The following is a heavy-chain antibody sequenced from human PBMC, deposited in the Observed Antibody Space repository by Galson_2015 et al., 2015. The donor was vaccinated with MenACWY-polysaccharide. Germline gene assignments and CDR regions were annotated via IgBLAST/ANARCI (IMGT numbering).Heavy chain of an antibody. J-gene: IGHJ4*02. V-gene: IGHV3-23*01. CDR2: ISGSGDST. Sequence: SLRLSCAASGFTFSSYAMSWVRQAPGKGLQWVSDISGSGDSTFYADSVRGRFTISRYNSKNTLYLQMNGLRAEDTAVYYCAARPTNTGTTGPLDYWGQGTLVTVSS. CDR1: GFTFSSYA. CDR3: AARPTNTGTTGPLDY. D-gene: IGHD1-1*01.